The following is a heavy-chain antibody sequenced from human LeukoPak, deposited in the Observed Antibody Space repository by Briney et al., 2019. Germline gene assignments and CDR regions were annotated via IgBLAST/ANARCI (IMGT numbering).Heavy chain of an antibody. CDR1: GGSISSGSYY. Sequence: KTSQTLSLTCTVSGGSISSGSYYWSWIRQPAGKGLEWIGRIYTSGSTNYNPSLKSRVTISVDTSKNQFSLKLSSVTAADTAVYYCARSCSSTSCPLVNYYYYYMDVWGKGTTVTVSS. J-gene: IGHJ6*03. CDR2: IYTSGST. V-gene: IGHV4-61*02. CDR3: ARSCSSTSCPLVNYYYYYMDV. D-gene: IGHD2-2*01.